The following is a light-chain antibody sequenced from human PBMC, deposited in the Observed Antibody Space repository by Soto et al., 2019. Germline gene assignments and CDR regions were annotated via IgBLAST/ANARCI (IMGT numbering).Light chain of an antibody. Sequence: QSVLTQPPSASGTPGQRVTISCCGSSSNIGSNTVNWYQQLRGTAPKLLIHANNQRPSGVPDRFSGSKSGTSASLAISWLQSEEADYYCAAWDDSLNGYVFGTGTKVTVL. CDR1: SSNIGSNT. J-gene: IGLJ1*01. CDR2: ANN. CDR3: AAWDDSLNGYV. V-gene: IGLV1-44*01.